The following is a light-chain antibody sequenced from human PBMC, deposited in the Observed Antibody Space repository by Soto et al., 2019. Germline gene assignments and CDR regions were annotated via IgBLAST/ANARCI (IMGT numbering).Light chain of an antibody. V-gene: IGKV3-11*01. CDR2: DAS. CDR3: QQRSNWPLT. Sequence: EIVLTQSPATLSLSPGDRATLSCRASQSVSSYLAWYQQKPGQAPRLISYDASNRATGIPARFSGSGSGTEFTLTISSLQPEDFAVYYCQQRSNWPLTFGGGTKVDIK. J-gene: IGKJ4*01. CDR1: QSVSSY.